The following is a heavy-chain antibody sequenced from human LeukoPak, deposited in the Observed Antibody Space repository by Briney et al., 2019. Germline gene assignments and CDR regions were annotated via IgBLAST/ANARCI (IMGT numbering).Heavy chain of an antibody. D-gene: IGHD5-24*01. J-gene: IGHJ3*02. Sequence: GASVKVSCKASGYTFTSYGISWVRQAPGQGLEWMGIINPSGGTTNYAQKFQGRVTMTRDTSTSTVYMDLSSLRSEDTAVYYCAGDSTNYDAFDIWGQGTMVTVSS. CDR2: INPSGGTT. CDR3: AGDSTNYDAFDI. V-gene: IGHV1-46*01. CDR1: GYTFTSYG.